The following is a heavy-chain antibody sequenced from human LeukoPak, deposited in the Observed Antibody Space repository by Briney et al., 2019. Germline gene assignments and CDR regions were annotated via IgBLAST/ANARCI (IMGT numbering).Heavy chain of an antibody. Sequence: GGSLRLSCAASGFTVSSNYMSWVRQAPGKGLEWVSVIYSGGSTYYADSVRGRFTSSRDNSKNTLYLQMNSLRAEDTAVYYCASGYSGYEVFDYWGQGTLVTVSS. CDR2: IYSGGST. CDR1: GFTVSSNY. V-gene: IGHV3-53*01. J-gene: IGHJ4*02. D-gene: IGHD5-12*01. CDR3: ASGYSGYEVFDY.